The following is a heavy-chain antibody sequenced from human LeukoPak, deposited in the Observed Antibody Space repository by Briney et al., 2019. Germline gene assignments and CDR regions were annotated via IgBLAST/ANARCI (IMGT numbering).Heavy chain of an antibody. D-gene: IGHD5-12*01. V-gene: IGHV4-59*01. CDR2: IYYSGST. Sequence: SETLSLTCTVSGGSIRSYYWSWIRQPPGKGLEWIGYIYYSGSTNYNPSLKSRVTISVDTSKNQFSLKLSSVTAADTAVYCCARVNSGYWFDPWGQGTLVTVSS. J-gene: IGHJ5*02. CDR1: GGSIRSYY. CDR3: ARVNSGYWFDP.